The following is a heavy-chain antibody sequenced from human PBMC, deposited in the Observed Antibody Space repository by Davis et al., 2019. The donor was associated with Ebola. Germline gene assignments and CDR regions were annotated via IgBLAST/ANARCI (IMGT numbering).Heavy chain of an antibody. Sequence: PGGSLRLSCVASGFTFGGYAMHWVRQAPGKGLEWVALISYDERSQRYADSVKGRFTISREGSENTLYLQLNRLSVEDTAVYYCAKKGLTTTDFDSWGQGTLVTVSS. CDR3: AKKGLTTTDFDS. D-gene: IGHD1-1*01. CDR1: GFTFGGYA. J-gene: IGHJ4*02. CDR2: ISYDERSQ. V-gene: IGHV3-30*18.